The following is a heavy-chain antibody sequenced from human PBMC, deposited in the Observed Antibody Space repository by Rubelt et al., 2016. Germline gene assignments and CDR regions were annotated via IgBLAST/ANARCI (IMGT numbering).Heavy chain of an antibody. CDR2: IYYSGST. V-gene: IGHV4-31*03. CDR1: GGSISSGGHY. J-gene: IGHJ4*02. Sequence: QVQLQESGPGLVKPSETLSLTCTVSGGSISSGGHYWSWIRQHPGRGLEWIGYIYYSGSTYYNPSLKSRVTISVDTSKNQFSLKLSSVTAADTAVYYCAGADYSKGFFDYWGQGTLVAVSS. D-gene: IGHD2-21*01. CDR3: AGADYSKGFFDY.